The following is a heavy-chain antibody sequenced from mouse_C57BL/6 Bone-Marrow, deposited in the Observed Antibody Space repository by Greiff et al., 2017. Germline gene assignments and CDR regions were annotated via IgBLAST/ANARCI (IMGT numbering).Heavy chain of an antibody. V-gene: IGHV2-5*01. D-gene: IGHD2-4*01. CDR3: AKNVYYDYDGYYFDY. J-gene: IGHJ2*01. CDR1: GFSLTSYG. CDR2: IWRGGST. Sequence: QVQLKESGPGLVQPSQSLSITCTVSGFSLTSYGVHWVRQSPGKGLEWLGVIWRGGSTDYNAAFMSRLSITKDNSKSQVFFNMNSLQADDTAIYYCAKNVYYDYDGYYFDYWGQGTTLTVSS.